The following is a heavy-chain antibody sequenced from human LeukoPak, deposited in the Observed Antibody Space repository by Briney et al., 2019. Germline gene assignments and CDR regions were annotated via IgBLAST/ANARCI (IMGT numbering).Heavy chain of an antibody. V-gene: IGHV3-30*18. CDR1: GFTFSRSG. D-gene: IGHD6-13*01. CDR2: ISYDGSKK. Sequence: GGSLRLSCAASGFTFSRSGMHWVRQAPGKGLEWVTVISYDGSKKDYADSVKGRFTISRDNSKNTLYLQMNSLRAEDTAVYYCAKDKSSTWSFDYWGQGTLVTASS. J-gene: IGHJ4*02. CDR3: AKDKSSTWSFDY.